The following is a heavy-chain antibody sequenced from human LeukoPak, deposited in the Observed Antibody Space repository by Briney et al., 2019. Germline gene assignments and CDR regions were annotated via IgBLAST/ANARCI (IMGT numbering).Heavy chain of an antibody. J-gene: IGHJ1*01. CDR3: ARGTAVAGKDEYFQH. Sequence: SVKVSCKASGGTFSSYAISWLRQAPGQGLEWIGGIIPIFGTANYAQKFQGRVTITADESTSTAYMELSSLRSEDTAVYYCARGTAVAGKDEYFQHWGQGTLVTVSS. D-gene: IGHD6-19*01. CDR2: IIPIFGTA. V-gene: IGHV1-69*13. CDR1: GGTFSSYA.